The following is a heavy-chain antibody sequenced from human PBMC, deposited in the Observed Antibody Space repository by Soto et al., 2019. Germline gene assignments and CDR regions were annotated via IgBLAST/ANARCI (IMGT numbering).Heavy chain of an antibody. CDR1: GGSISSGGYY. V-gene: IGHV4-31*03. J-gene: IGHJ4*02. CDR2: IYYSGST. D-gene: IGHD3-22*01. Sequence: SETLSLTCTVSGGSISSGGYYWSWIRQHPGKGLEWIGYIYYSGSTYYNPSLKSRVTISVDTSKNQFSLKLSSVTAADTAVYYCSGRGYDSSGYKVYYFDYWGQGTLVTISS. CDR3: SGRGYDSSGYKVYYFDY.